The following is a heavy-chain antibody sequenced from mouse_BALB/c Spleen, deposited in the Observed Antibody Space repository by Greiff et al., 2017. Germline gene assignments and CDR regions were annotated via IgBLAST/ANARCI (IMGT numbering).Heavy chain of an antibody. CDR2: ISSGGGST. V-gene: IGHV5-12-1*01. D-gene: IGHD1-1*01. J-gene: IGHJ3*01. CDR3: ARRVTVVPY. Sequence: EVKLVESGGGLVKPGGSLKLSCAASGFAFSSYDMSWVRQTPEKRLEWVAYISSGGGSTYYPDTVKGRFTISRDNAKNTLYLQMSSLKSEDTAMYYCARRVTVVPYWGQGTLVTVSA. CDR1: GFAFSSYD.